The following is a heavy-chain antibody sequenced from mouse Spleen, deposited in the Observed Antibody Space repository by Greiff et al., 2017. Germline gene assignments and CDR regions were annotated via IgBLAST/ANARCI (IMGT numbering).Heavy chain of an antibody. V-gene: IGHV1-69*01. CDR3: ARPFITTATAWFAY. D-gene: IGHD1-2*01. CDR2: IDPSDSYT. J-gene: IGHJ3*01. CDR1: GYTFTSYW. Sequence: QVQLQQPGAELVMPGASVKLSCKASGYTFTSYWMHWVKQRPGQGLEWIGEIDPSDSYTNYNQKFKGKATLTVDKSSSTAYMQLSSLTSEDSAVYYCARPFITTATAWFAYWGQGTLVTVSA.